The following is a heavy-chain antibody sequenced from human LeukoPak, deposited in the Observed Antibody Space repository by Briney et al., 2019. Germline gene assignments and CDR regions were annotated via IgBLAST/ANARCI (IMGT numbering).Heavy chain of an antibody. CDR1: GGSFSGYY. D-gene: IGHD1-14*01. CDR3: ARGKPWFDP. V-gene: IGHV4-34*01. CDR2: INHSGST. J-gene: IGHJ5*02. Sequence: PSETLSLTRAVYGGSFSGYYWSWIRQPPGKGLEWIGEINHSGSTNYDPSLKSRVTISVDTSKSQFSLRLNSVTAADTAVYYCARGKPWFDPWGQGTLVTVSS.